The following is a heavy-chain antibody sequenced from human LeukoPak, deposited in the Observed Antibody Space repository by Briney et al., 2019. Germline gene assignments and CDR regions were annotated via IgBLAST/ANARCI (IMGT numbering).Heavy chain of an antibody. CDR3: ARLGGYGYFDY. D-gene: IGHD5-12*01. CDR2: IYYSGST. V-gene: IGHV4-59*01. CDR1: GGSISSYY. J-gene: IGHJ4*02. Sequence: SETLSPTFTAPGGSISSYYWSWIRQPPGKGLEWIGYIYYSGSTNYNPSLKSRVTLSVDTSKSQFSLKLSSVTAADTAVYYCARLGGYGYFDYWGQGTLVTVSS.